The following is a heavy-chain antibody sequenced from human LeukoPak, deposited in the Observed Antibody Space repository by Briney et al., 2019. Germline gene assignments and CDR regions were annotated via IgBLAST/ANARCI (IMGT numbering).Heavy chain of an antibody. Sequence: PGGSLRLSCAASGFTFSSYSMNWVRQAPGKGLEWVPYISSSTIYYADSVKGRFTISRDNAKNTLYLQMNSLTSEDTAVYYCSKDSSSGSSYYFHGMEVWGQGTTVTVSS. CDR3: SKDSSSGSSYYFHGMEV. CDR1: GFTFSSYS. V-gene: IGHV3-48*04. D-gene: IGHD3-10*01. J-gene: IGHJ6*02. CDR2: ISSSTI.